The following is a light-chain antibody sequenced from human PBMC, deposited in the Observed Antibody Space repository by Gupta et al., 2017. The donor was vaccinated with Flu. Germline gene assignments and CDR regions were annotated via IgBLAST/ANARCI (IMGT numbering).Light chain of an antibody. CDR1: ESLVHSDGNTY. V-gene: IGKV2-30*02. J-gene: IGKJ2*01. Sequence: TLGQPASISCRSSESLVHSDGNTYLNWFQQKPGQSPRRLSYKIFNRDSGVPDRFSGSLSGTDFTLKISRVEAEDVAAIYYCMQATHWPYTFGQGTKLEIK. CDR3: MQATHWPYT. CDR2: KIF.